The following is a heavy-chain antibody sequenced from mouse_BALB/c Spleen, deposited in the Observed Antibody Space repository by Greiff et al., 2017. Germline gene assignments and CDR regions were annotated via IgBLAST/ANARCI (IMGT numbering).Heavy chain of an antibody. V-gene: IGHV5-4*02. CDR3: AREYYGNYAMDY. J-gene: IGHJ4*01. Sequence: EVQGVESGGGLVQPGGSLKLSCAASGFTFSDYYMYWVRQTPEKRLEWVATISDGGSYTYYPDSVKGRFTISRDNAKNNLYLQMSSLKSEDTAMYYCAREYYGNYAMDYWGQGTSVTVSS. D-gene: IGHD1-1*01. CDR1: GFTFSDYY. CDR2: ISDGGSYT.